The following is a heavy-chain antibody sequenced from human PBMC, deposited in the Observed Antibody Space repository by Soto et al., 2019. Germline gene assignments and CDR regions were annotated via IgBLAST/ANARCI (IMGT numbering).Heavy chain of an antibody. CDR1: GITFSSFA. V-gene: IGHV3-23*01. Sequence: EVQVLESGGGLVQPGGSLRLSCAASGITFSSFAMSWVRQTPGKGLEWVSGLSVSGRRTHYADSVKGRFTISRDTSKNKLYLQMTGLRAEDTAVYYCATDLPGGEDDHYGMDVWGLGTTVTVSS. J-gene: IGHJ6*02. D-gene: IGHD2-21*01. CDR2: LSVSGRRT. CDR3: ATDLPGGEDDHYGMDV.